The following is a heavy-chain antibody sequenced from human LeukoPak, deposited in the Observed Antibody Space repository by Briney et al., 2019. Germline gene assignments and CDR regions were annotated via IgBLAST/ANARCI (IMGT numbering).Heavy chain of an antibody. D-gene: IGHD6-13*01. J-gene: IGHJ3*02. CDR1: GFTFDDYA. CDR2: ISWNSGSI. Sequence: GGSLRLSCAASGFTFDDYAVHWVRQAPGKGLEWVSGISWNSGSIGYADSVKGRFTISRDNAKNSLYLQMNSLRAEDTAVYYCAKCATYDSSSWFDIWGQGTMVTVSS. CDR3: AKCATYDSSSWFDI. V-gene: IGHV3-9*01.